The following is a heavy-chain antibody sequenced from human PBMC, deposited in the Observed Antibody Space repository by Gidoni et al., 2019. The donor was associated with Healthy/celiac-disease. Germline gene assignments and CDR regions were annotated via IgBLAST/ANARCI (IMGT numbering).Heavy chain of an antibody. J-gene: IGHJ4*02. Sequence: EVQLVQSGAEVKKPGESLRISRKVSGSRFTSYWISWVRQMPGKGRGWMGRIDPRDPNPNYSPSFQGHITISADKSISTAYLQWSSLKASDTAMYYCARHARPEWELLPEEYYFDYWGQGTLVTVSS. D-gene: IGHD1-26*01. CDR2: IDPRDPNP. CDR3: ARHARPEWELLPEEYYFDY. V-gene: IGHV5-10-1*03. CDR1: GSRFTSYW.